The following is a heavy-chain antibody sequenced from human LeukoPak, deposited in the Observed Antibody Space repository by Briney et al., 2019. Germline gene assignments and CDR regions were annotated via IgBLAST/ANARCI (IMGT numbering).Heavy chain of an antibody. V-gene: IGHV3-23*01. J-gene: IGHJ6*03. D-gene: IGHD3-10*01. CDR3: AKGGAVSSKSITMVRGTRRYYYYMDV. Sequence: GGSLRLSCAASGLTFTIYAMSWVRQAPGEGLEWVSAISGSGGRTYYADAVKGRFTISRDNSKNPLYLQMNSLRAEDTAVDYCAKGGAVSSKSITMVRGTRRYYYYMDVGGKGTTVTIPS. CDR1: GLTFTIYA. CDR2: ISGSGGRT.